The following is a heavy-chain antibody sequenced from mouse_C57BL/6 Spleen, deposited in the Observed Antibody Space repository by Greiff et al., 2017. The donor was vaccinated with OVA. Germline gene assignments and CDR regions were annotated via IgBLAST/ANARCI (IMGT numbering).Heavy chain of an antibody. V-gene: IGHV7-3*01. J-gene: IGHJ4*01. CDR2: IRHKANGSTT. CDR1: GFTFTDYY. D-gene: IGHD3-1*01. CDR3: ARYPRGMDY. Sequence: EVKLQESGGGLVQPGGSLSLSCAASGFTFTDYYMSWVRQPPGKALEWLGFIRHKANGSTTEYSASVKGRFTISRDNSQSILYLQMKALGAEDSATYYCARYPRGMDYWGQGTSVTVSS.